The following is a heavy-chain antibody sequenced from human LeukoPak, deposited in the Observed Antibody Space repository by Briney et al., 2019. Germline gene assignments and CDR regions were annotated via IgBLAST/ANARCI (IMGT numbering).Heavy chain of an antibody. D-gene: IGHD3-9*01. CDR2: ISAYNGNT. CDR3: ARDPLTDAFDI. CDR1: GYTFTSYG. Sequence: ASVKVSCKASGYTFTSYGISWVRQAPGQWLEWMGWISAYNGNTNYAQKLQGRVTMTTDTSTSTAYMELRSLGSEDTAVYYCARDPLTDAFDIWGQGTMVTVSS. V-gene: IGHV1-18*01. J-gene: IGHJ3*02.